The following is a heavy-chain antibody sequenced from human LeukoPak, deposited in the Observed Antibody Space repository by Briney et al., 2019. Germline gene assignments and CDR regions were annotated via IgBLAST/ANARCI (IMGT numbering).Heavy chain of an antibody. CDR3: ATLSGSYNY. CDR1: GYTFTGYC. J-gene: IGHJ4*02. V-gene: IGHV1-24*01. CDR2: FDPEDGET. D-gene: IGHD1-26*01. Sequence: GASVKISCKASGYTFTGYCMHWVRQAPGKGLEWMGGFDPEDGETIYAQKFQGRVTMTEDTSTDTAYMELSSLRSEDTAVYYCATLSGSYNYWGQGTLVTVSS.